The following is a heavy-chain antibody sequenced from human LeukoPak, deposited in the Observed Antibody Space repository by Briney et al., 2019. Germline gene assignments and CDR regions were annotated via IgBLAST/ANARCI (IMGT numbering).Heavy chain of an antibody. V-gene: IGHV4-59*08. CDR2: IFYGVST. J-gene: IGHJ5*02. CDR3: ARGYCSSTSCYGAGWFDP. CDR1: GGSVSTYY. D-gene: IGHD2-2*01. Sequence: SETLSLTCTVSGGSVSTYYWSWIRQPPGKGLEWIGYIFYGVSTNYNPSLKSRVTISVDTSKNRFSLKLSSVTAADTAVYYCARGYCSSTSCYGAGWFDPWGQGTLVTVSS.